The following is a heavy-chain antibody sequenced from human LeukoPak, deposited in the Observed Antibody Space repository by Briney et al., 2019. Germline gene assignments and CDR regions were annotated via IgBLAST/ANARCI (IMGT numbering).Heavy chain of an antibody. V-gene: IGHV3-23*01. J-gene: IGHJ4*02. CDR2: ITDDGSST. CDR3: ARRNSGRYSRGFDY. CDR1: GFTFSRSA. D-gene: IGHD1-26*01. Sequence: GGSLRLSCAASGFTFSRSAMNWVRQAPGKGLEGVSTITDDGSSTDFADSVKRRFTISRDNSKTMLHLQMNSLRAEDTAVYYCARRNSGRYSRGFDYWGQGTLVTVSS.